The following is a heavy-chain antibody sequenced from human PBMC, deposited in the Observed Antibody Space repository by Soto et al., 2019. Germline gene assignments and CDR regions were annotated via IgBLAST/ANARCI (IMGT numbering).Heavy chain of an antibody. D-gene: IGHD3-10*01. CDR3: ARERGEWLGDLVPHWWFHP. CDR2: ILYTGYT. Sequence: SETLSLPCTVSGGSISDYYWSWIRQPPGKGLEWIGYILYTGYTNYNPSLKSRITISIDTSRNKLYLRRSSVASAETAVYYCARERGEWLGDLVPHWWFHPWSPGSLLTVSS. V-gene: IGHV4-59*12. J-gene: IGHJ5*02. CDR1: GGSISDYY.